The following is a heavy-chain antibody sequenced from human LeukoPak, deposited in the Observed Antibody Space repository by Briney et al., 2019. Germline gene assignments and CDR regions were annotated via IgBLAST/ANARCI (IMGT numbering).Heavy chain of an antibody. J-gene: IGHJ4*02. CDR1: GGSITIGGHY. V-gene: IGHV4-31*03. D-gene: IGHD3-16*02. CDR2: ISYSGTT. Sequence: SQTLSLTCTVSGGSITIGGHYWSWIRQLPGRGLEWIGYISYSGTTYYNPSLKSRVTISLGTSKSKFSLQLSSVTAADTAVYYCARASHLGELSLGYWGQGTLVTVSS. CDR3: ARASHLGELSLGY.